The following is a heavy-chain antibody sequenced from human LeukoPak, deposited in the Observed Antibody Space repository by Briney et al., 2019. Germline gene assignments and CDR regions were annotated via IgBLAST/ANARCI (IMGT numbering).Heavy chain of an antibody. CDR2: INPNSGGT. D-gene: IGHD1-7*01. J-gene: IGHJ4*02. CDR1: GYTFTGYY. CDR3: ARVPRRTGTTYFDY. V-gene: IGHV1-2*02. Sequence: GASVKVSCKASGYTFTGYYMHWVRQAPGQGLEWMGWINPNSGGTNYAQKFQGRATMTRDTSISTAYMELSRLRSDDTAVYYCARVPRRTGTTYFDYWGQGTLVTVSS.